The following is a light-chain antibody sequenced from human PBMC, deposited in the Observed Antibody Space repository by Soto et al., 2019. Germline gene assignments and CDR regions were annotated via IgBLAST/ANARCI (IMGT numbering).Light chain of an antibody. Sequence: IQMTKTKSSLSASVGDRVNITCRASQSINDYLNWYQQKPGTAPRLLIYAASNLQSGVPSRFSGSGSGTEFTLTISSLRPDDFATYYCQQYNSYSGTFGHGSKA. CDR3: QQYNSYSGT. V-gene: IGKV1-16*01. CDR2: AAS. J-gene: IGKJ1*01. CDR1: QSINDY.